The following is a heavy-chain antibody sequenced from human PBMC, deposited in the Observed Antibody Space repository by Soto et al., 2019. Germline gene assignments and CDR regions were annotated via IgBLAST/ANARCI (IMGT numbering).Heavy chain of an antibody. CDR1: GFTFTNYA. D-gene: IGHD5-12*01. J-gene: IGHJ6*02. V-gene: IGHV3-23*01. CDR2: ISGSGGSV. CDR3: AKAPVATPLYYYYYGMDV. Sequence: GGSLRLSCAASGFTFTNYAMSWVRQAPGKGLEWVSSISGSGGSVYNADSVKGRFTISRDNSKNTLYLQMNSLRAEDTAVYYCAKAPVATPLYYYYYGMDVWGQGTTVTVSS.